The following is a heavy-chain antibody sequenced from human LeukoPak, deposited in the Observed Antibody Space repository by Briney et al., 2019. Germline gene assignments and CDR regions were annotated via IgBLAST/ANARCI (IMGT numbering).Heavy chain of an antibody. CDR2: ISGSGDST. CDR1: GFTFSSYA. J-gene: IGHJ4*02. D-gene: IGHD3-3*01. CDR3: AKDTIRSGYSPGGFDY. Sequence: GGSLRLSCAASGFTFSSYAMSWVRQAPGKGLEWVSTISGSGDSTYYADSVKGWFTIFRDNSRNTLYLQMNSLRAEDTAVYYCAKDTIRSGYSPGGFDYWGQGTLVTVSS. V-gene: IGHV3-23*01.